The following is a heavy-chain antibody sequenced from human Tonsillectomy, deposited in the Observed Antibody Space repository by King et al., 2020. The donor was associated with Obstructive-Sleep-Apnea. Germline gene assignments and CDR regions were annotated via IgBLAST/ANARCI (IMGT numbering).Heavy chain of an antibody. D-gene: IGHD1-26*01. CDR2: INSDASST. CDR1: GFTLSSNW. Sequence: VQLVESGGGLVQPGGSLRLSCAASGFTLSSNWMHWVRQAPGKGLVWVSRINSDASSTSYADSVKGRFTISRDNAKNTLYLQMNSLRHEDTAVYYCARADIMGANLYYFDYWGQGTLVNVSS. CDR3: ARADIMGANLYYFDY. J-gene: IGHJ4*02. V-gene: IGHV3-74*01.